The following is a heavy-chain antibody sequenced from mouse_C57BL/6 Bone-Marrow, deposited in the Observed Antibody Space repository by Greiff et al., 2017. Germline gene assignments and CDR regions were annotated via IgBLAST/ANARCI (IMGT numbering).Heavy chain of an antibody. CDR1: GFSLSTSGMG. Sequence: QVTLKVCGPGILQSSQTLSLTCSFSGFSLSTSGMGVSWIRQPSGKGLEWLAHISWDDDKRYNPSLKSRLTISKDTSRNQVFLKITSVDTADTATYYCARGTGDGYSFAYWGQGTLVTVSA. CDR2: ISWDDDK. CDR3: ARGTGDGYSFAY. D-gene: IGHD2-3*01. J-gene: IGHJ3*01. V-gene: IGHV8-12*01.